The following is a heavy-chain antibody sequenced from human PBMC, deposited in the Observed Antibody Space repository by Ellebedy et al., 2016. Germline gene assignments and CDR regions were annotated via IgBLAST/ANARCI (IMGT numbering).Heavy chain of an antibody. CDR3: TRFVGFEY. Sequence: GGSLRLSCTTSGFTFGDCAMSWFRQAPGKGLEWVAFIRSKVYGETTEYAASVKGRFTISRDDSKSIAYLQMNSLKTEDTAVYYCTRFVGFEYWGQGTLVTVSS. CDR2: IRSKVYGETT. V-gene: IGHV3-49*03. CDR1: GFTFGDCA. J-gene: IGHJ4*02. D-gene: IGHD1-26*01.